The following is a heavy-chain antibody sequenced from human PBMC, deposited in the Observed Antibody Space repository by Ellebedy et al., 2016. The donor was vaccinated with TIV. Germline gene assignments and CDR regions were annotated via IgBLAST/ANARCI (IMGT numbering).Heavy chain of an antibody. CDR3: AKDAKGYCSGGSCYPFDY. Sequence: GESLKISXAASGFTFSSYAMSWVRQAPGKGLEWVSAISGSGGSTYYADSVKGRFTISRDNSKNTLYLQMNSLRAEDTAVYYCAKDAKGYCSGGSCYPFDYWGQGTLVTVSS. V-gene: IGHV3-23*01. D-gene: IGHD2-15*01. CDR1: GFTFSSYA. J-gene: IGHJ4*02. CDR2: ISGSGGST.